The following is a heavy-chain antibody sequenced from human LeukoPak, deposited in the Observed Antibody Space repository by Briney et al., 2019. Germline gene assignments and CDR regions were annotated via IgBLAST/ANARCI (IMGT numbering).Heavy chain of an antibody. CDR1: GFIFNNYW. V-gene: IGHV3-74*01. CDR3: VRDRIGFDP. D-gene: IGHD3-16*02. J-gene: IGHJ5*02. CDR2: VDSDGSST. Sequence: GGSLRLSCAASGFIFNNYWMHWVRQAPGKGLVWVSRVDSDGSSTSYADSVKGRFTVSRDNAKNTVFLQMNSPRAEDTAVYYCVRDRIGFDPWGQGTLVTVSS.